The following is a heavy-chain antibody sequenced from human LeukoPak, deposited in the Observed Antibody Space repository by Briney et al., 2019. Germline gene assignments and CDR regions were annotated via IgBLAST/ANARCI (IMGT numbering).Heavy chain of an antibody. CDR1: GGSISSTSYY. CDR3: ARLPRVGYCSTTTCNWFDP. D-gene: IGHD2-2*03. V-gene: IGHV4-39*07. J-gene: IGHJ5*02. CDR2: IYYSGST. Sequence: SGTLSLTCVVSGGSISSTSYYWGWIRQPPGKGLEWIGSIYYSGSTYYSPSLKSRVTISVDTSKNQFSLKLSSVTAADTAVYYCARLPRVGYCSTTTCNWFDPWGQGTLVTVSS.